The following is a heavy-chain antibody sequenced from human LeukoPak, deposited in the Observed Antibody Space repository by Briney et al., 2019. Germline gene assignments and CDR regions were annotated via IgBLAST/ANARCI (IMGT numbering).Heavy chain of an antibody. J-gene: IGHJ4*02. CDR3: ARDSIKGST. D-gene: IGHD2-15*01. CDR1: GGSVSSGSYY. V-gene: IGHV4-61*01. CDR2: IHNSGST. Sequence: PSETLSLTCTVSGGSVSSGSYYWSWIRQPPGKGLEWIGYIHNSGSTKYNPSLRSRVIISVDTSKNQFSLKVSSVTAADTAVYYCARDSIKGSTWGQGTLVTVSS.